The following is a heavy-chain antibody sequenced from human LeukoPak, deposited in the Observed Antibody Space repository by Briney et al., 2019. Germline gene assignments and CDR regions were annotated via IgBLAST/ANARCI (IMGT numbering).Heavy chain of an antibody. CDR2: ISGGGCST. V-gene: IGHV3-23*01. CDR3: GKDTDGVDY. J-gene: IGHJ4*02. Sequence: GGSLRLSCAASGFSFGGFDMTWVRQAPGKGLEWVSTISGGGCSTYYAESVKGRFTISRDNSKNTLYLQMSRLRAEDTAVYYCGKDTDGVDYWGPGTLVTVSS. D-gene: IGHD2-8*02. CDR1: GFSFGGFD.